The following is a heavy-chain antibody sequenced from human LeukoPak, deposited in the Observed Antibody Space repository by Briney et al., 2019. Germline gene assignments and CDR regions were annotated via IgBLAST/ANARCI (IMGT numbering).Heavy chain of an antibody. CDR2: IRVSGGST. Sequence: PGGSLRLSCAASGFTFSSYAMNWVRQAPGKGLEWVSIIRVSGGSTYYADSVKGRFTISRDNSKNTLYLQMNSLRAEDTAVYYCAKGVAVAERSDYFDYWGQGTLVTISS. V-gene: IGHV3-23*01. CDR1: GFTFSSYA. D-gene: IGHD6-19*01. J-gene: IGHJ4*02. CDR3: AKGVAVAERSDYFDY.